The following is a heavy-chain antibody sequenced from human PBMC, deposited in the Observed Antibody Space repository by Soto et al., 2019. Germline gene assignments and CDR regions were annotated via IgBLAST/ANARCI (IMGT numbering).Heavy chain of an antibody. Sequence: SGGGVVQPGRSLRLSCAASGFTFNYHALNWVRQAPGKGLELVAVISYDGDNKYIAESVKGRFTISRDNSKNTVSLQMNSLRTEDTAMYFCARGTTTSALSAMDVWGQGTTVTVSS. J-gene: IGHJ6*02. CDR1: GFTFNYHA. CDR2: ISYDGDNK. V-gene: IGHV3-30-3*01. CDR3: ARGTTTSALSAMDV. D-gene: IGHD1-1*01.